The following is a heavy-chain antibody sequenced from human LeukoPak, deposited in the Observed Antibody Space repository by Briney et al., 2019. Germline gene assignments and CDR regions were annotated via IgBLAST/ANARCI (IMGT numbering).Heavy chain of an antibody. J-gene: IGHJ4*02. CDR2: ILGNAGRT. CDR3: AKGGFNYPGY. D-gene: IGHD5-18*01. V-gene: IGHV3-23*01. Sequence: GGSLRLSCGASGFTFSTFAMNWVRQAPGKGLDWVAGILGNAGRTYYADSVKGRFTISRDNSKNTLYLQMNSLRADDTALYYCAKGGFNYPGYWGQGTLVTVSS. CDR1: GFTFSTFA.